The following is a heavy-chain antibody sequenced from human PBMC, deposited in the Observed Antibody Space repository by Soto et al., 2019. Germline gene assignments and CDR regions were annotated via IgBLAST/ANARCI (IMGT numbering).Heavy chain of an antibody. D-gene: IGHD3-10*01. Sequence: SETLSLTCTDSVVSISSGGYYCSWIRQHPWKGLEWIGYIYYSGSTYYNPSLKSRVTISVDTSKNQFSLKLRSVTAADTAVYYCARTPGVLWFGTYGMDVWGQGTTVTVSS. J-gene: IGHJ6*02. CDR3: ARTPGVLWFGTYGMDV. CDR2: IYYSGST. CDR1: VVSISSGGYY. V-gene: IGHV4-31*03.